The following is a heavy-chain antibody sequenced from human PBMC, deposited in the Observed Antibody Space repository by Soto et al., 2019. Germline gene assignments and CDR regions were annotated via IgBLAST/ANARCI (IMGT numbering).Heavy chain of an antibody. CDR1: GGTFSSYA. D-gene: IGHD2-21*02. J-gene: IGHJ4*02. V-gene: IGHV1-69*13. Sequence: SVKVSCKASGGTFSSYAISWVRQAPGQGLEWMGGIIPIFGTANYAQKFQGRVTITADESTSTAYMELSSLRSEDTAVHYCASLARHCGGDCWYFDYWGQGTLVTVSS. CDR2: IIPIFGTA. CDR3: ASLARHCGGDCWYFDY.